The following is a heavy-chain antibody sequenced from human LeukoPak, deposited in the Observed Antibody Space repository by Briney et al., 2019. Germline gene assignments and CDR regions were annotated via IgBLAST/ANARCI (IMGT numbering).Heavy chain of an antibody. V-gene: IGHV3-30*01. CDR3: ARDGISRGSGTYYNA. Sequence: TGGSLRLSCASSGFTFSTYAMHWVRQAPGKGLDGVTLISYDGSKKYYADSVKGRFTGSRDNSKSALYLQTNSLRAEDTAVYYCARDGISRGSGTYYNAWGEGTLVTVSS. D-gene: IGHD3-10*01. CDR2: ISYDGSKK. J-gene: IGHJ5*02. CDR1: GFTFSTYA.